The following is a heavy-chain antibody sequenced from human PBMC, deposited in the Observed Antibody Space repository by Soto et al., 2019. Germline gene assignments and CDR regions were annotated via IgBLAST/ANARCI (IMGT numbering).Heavy chain of an antibody. Sequence: SVKVSCKASGGTFSSYAISWVRQAPGQGLEWMGGIIPIFGTANYAQKFQGRVTITADESTSTAYMELSSQRSEDTAVYYCARAFSGWFHFDYWGQGTLVTVSS. CDR2: IIPIFGTA. CDR3: ARAFSGWFHFDY. J-gene: IGHJ4*02. D-gene: IGHD2-15*01. CDR1: GGTFSSYA. V-gene: IGHV1-69*13.